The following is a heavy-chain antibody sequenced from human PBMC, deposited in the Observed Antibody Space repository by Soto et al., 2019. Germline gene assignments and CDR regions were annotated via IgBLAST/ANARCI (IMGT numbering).Heavy chain of an antibody. CDR1: GFTFSSYG. CDR3: AKDPSRNDFWSGYYQGPLDY. D-gene: IGHD3-3*01. Sequence: GGSLRLSCAASGFTFSSYGMHWVRQAPGKGLEWVAVISYDGSNKYYADSVKGRFTISRDNSKNTLYLQMNSLRAEDTAVYYCAKDPSRNDFWSGYYQGPLDYWGQGTLVTVSS. V-gene: IGHV3-30*18. CDR2: ISYDGSNK. J-gene: IGHJ4*02.